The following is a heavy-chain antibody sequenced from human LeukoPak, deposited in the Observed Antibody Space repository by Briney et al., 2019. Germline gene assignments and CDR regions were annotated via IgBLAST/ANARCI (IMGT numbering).Heavy chain of an antibody. J-gene: IGHJ4*02. CDR3: ASFRDGYTPLLN. D-gene: IGHD5-24*01. CDR2: ISAYNGNT. V-gene: IGHV1-18*01. CDR1: GYTFTSYG. Sequence: ASVKVSCKASGYTFTSYGISWVRQAPGQGLEWMGWISAYNGNTNYAQKLQGRVTMTTDTSTSTAYMELRSLRSDDTAVYYCASFRDGYTPLLNWGQGTLVTVSS.